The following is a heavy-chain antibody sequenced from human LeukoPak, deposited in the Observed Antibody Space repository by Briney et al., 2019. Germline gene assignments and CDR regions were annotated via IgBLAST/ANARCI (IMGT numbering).Heavy chain of an antibody. CDR2: ISSSGSTI. V-gene: IGHV3-11*01. CDR1: GFTFSDYY. CDR3: ARERGRRGYDDSSGYYMESSY. Sequence: PGGSLRLSCAASGFTFSDYYMSWIRQAPGKGLEWISYISSSGSTIYYADSVKGRFTISRDNAKNSLYLQMNSLRAEDTAVYYCARERGRRGYDDSSGYYMESSYWGQGTLVTVSS. J-gene: IGHJ4*02. D-gene: IGHD3-22*01.